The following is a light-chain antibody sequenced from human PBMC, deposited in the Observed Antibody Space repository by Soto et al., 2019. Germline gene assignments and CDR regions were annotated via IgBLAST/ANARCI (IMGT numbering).Light chain of an antibody. CDR1: QSIRSY. Sequence: DIPMTESPSSLAASLGDRVPITCRASQSIRSYLNWYQQKPGKAPKLLIYAASSLQSGVPSRFSGSGSGTDFTVTISSLQPEDFXXXXCQQRYSXPRTFGGGTKVDIK. CDR2: AAS. CDR3: QQRYSXPRT. V-gene: IGKV1-39*01. J-gene: IGKJ4*01.